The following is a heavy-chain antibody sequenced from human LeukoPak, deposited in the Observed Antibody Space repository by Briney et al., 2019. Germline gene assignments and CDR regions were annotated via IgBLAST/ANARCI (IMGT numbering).Heavy chain of an antibody. V-gene: IGHV3-7*01. CDR3: ARDQEWELMPLDV. D-gene: IGHD1-26*01. Sequence: GGSLRLSCAASGFTFSSYWMSWVRQAPGKGLEWVANIKQDGSEKYYVDSVKGRFTISRDNAKNSLCLQMNSLRAEDTAVYYCARDQEWELMPLDVWGKGTTVTVSS. CDR1: GFTFSSYW. J-gene: IGHJ6*04. CDR2: IKQDGSEK.